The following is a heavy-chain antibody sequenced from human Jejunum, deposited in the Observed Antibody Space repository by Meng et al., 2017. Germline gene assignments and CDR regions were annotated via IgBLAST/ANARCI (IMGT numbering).Heavy chain of an antibody. CDR3: AKELANSRPFDY. Sequence: GESLKISCAASGFIFTNYDMSWVRQAPGKGPEWVSTVTIGGATHYADSVKGRFTISRDNSKNTLFLQMNSLRVEDTAIYYCAKELANSRPFDYWAQGTLVTVSS. J-gene: IGHJ4*02. V-gene: IGHV3-23*01. CDR2: VTIGGAT. CDR1: GFIFTNYD. D-gene: IGHD2-21*01.